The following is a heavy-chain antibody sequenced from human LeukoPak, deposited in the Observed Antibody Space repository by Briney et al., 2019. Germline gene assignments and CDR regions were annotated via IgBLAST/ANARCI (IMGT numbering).Heavy chain of an antibody. Sequence: PSETLSLTCTVSGGSISSYCWSWIRQPPGKGLEWIGYIYYSGSTNYNPSLKSRVTISVDTSKNQFSLKLSSVTAADTAVYYCARMGKDYSSSWYSWFDPWGQGTLVTVSS. J-gene: IGHJ5*02. D-gene: IGHD6-13*01. V-gene: IGHV4-59*08. CDR2: IYYSGST. CDR3: ARMGKDYSSSWYSWFDP. CDR1: GGSISSYC.